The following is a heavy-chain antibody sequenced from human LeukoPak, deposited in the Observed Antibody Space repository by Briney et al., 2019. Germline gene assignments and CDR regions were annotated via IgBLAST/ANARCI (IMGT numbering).Heavy chain of an antibody. CDR2: IYDRGTT. Sequence: SETLSLTCTVSGGYINSGSYYWSWIRQNPGKGLEWIGYIYDRGTTDYNPSLKSRLMISVDTSKNQFSLNLNSVTAADTAVYYCARGSFYYAMDVWGQRTTVTVSS. CDR1: GGYINSGSYY. J-gene: IGHJ6*02. CDR3: ARGSFYYAMDV. V-gene: IGHV4-31*03.